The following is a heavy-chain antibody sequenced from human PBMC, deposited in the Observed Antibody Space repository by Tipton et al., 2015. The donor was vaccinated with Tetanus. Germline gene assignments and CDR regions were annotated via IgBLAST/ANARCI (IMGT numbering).Heavy chain of an antibody. Sequence: LRLSCTVSGGSVSSGGYYWSWIRQHPGKGLEWIGDIYYSGSTYYNPSLKSRVTISVDTSKNQFSLRLNSVTAADTAVYYCARDQARGARGWNYFDYWGQGTLVTVSS. V-gene: IGHV4-31*03. D-gene: IGHD1-26*01. J-gene: IGHJ4*02. CDR1: GGSVSSGGYY. CDR3: ARDQARGARGWNYFDY. CDR2: IYYSGST.